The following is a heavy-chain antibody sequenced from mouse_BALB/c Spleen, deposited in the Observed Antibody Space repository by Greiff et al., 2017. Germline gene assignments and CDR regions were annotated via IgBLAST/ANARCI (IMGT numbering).Heavy chain of an antibody. Sequence: EVKLVESGGGLVKPGGSLKLSCAASGFTFSSYAMSWVRQTPEKRLEWVASISSGGSTYYPDSVKGRFTISRDNARNILYLQMSSLRSEDTAMYYCARGGDLYWYFDVWGAGTTVTVSS. CDR3: ARGGDLYWYFDV. J-gene: IGHJ1*01. V-gene: IGHV5-6-5*01. CDR1: GFTFSSYA. CDR2: ISSGGST. D-gene: IGHD3-3*01.